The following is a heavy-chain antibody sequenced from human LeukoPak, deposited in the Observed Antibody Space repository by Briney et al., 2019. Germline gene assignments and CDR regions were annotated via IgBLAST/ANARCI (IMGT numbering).Heavy chain of an antibody. Sequence: PSETLSLTCTVSGGSISSSSYYWGWIRQPPGKGLECIVCIYYSGSTNYNPSLKSRVTISVDTSKNQFSLKLSSVTAADTAVYYCARSTARDWIAVGRLGAFDIWGQGTMVTVSS. V-gene: IGHV4-39*07. D-gene: IGHD6-19*01. J-gene: IGHJ3*02. CDR1: GGSISSSSYY. CDR3: ARSTARDWIAVGRLGAFDI. CDR2: IYYSGST.